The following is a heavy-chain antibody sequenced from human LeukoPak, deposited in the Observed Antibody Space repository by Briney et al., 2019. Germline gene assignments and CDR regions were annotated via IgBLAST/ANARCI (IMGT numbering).Heavy chain of an antibody. D-gene: IGHD2-2*01. J-gene: IGHJ4*02. Sequence: ASVKVSCKATGYTFTSCAMNWVRQAPGQGLEWMGWINTNTGNPTYAQGFTGRFVFSLDTSVSTAYLQISSLKAEDTAVYYCTRQGPGYCGSTSCYGVDYWGQGTLVTVSS. CDR2: INTNTGNP. CDR3: TRQGPGYCGSTSCYGVDY. CDR1: GYTFTSCA. V-gene: IGHV7-4-1*02.